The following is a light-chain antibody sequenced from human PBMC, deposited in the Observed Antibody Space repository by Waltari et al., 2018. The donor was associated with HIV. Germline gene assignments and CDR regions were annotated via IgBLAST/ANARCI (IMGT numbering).Light chain of an antibody. Sequence: QSVLTQPPSASGTHGQRVTISCSGSSSNIGRNYVYWYQQLPGTAPNLLIYTNNQRPSGVPDRFSVSKSGTSASLAISGLRSEDESDYYCAAWNDRLSGYVFGTGTKVTV. CDR3: AAWNDRLSGYV. CDR2: TNN. V-gene: IGLV1-47*01. CDR1: SSNIGRNY. J-gene: IGLJ1*01.